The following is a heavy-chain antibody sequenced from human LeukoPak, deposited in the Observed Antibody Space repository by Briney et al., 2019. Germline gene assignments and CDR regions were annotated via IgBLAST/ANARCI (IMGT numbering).Heavy chain of an antibody. CDR1: GYSIXSGXX. Sequence: GYSIXSGXXXGWXRAPPGKXXEWIGSIYHSGSTYHNPSLKSRVTISVDTSKNQFSLKLSSVTAADTAVYYCARTDTMVPDFDYWGQGTLVTVSS. CDR2: IYHSGST. D-gene: IGHD3-10*01. V-gene: IGHV4-38-2*01. CDR3: ARTDTMVPDFDY. J-gene: IGHJ4*02.